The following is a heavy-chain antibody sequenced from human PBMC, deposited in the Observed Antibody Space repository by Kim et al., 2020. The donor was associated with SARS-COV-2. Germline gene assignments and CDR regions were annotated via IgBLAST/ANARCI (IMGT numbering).Heavy chain of an antibody. CDR2: IIPIFGTA. V-gene: IGHV1-69*06. CDR1: GDTFSSYA. D-gene: IGHD3-22*01. CDR3: ASHYDYPSGRTCDY. J-gene: IGHJ4*01. Sequence: SVKVSCKASGDTFSSYAISWVRQAPGQGLEWMGGIIPIFGTANYAQKFQGRVTITADKSTSTAYMELSSLRSEDTAVYYCASHYDYPSGRTCDYCRHGT.